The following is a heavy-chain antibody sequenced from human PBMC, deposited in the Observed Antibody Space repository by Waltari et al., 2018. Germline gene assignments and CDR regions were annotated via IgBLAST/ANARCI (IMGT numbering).Heavy chain of an antibody. CDR1: GFTFSYNY. CDR3: ARAGLGSPVEWLRLFDQ. CDR2: IHAGSKT. V-gene: IGHV3-53*01. D-gene: IGHD5-12*01. Sequence: EVQLVESGGCLIQPGGSLRLSCAASGFTFSYNYMNWVRQAPGRGPVWVSVIHAGSKTYYADSVKGRFTISRDNSKSTLDLEMNSLRAEDTAVYYCARAGLGSPVEWLRLFDQWGQGTRVTVSS. J-gene: IGHJ4*02.